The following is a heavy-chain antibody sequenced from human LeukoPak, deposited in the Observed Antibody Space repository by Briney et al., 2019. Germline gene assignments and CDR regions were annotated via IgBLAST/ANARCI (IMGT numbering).Heavy chain of an antibody. J-gene: IGHJ5*02. Sequence: ASVKVSCKVSGYTLTELSMHWVRQAPGKGLEWMGGFDPEDGETIYAQKFQGRVTMTEDTSTDTAYMELSSLRSEDTAVYYCALVEGAAEGNWFDPWGQGTLVTVSS. V-gene: IGHV1-24*01. CDR2: FDPEDGET. CDR1: GYTLTELS. CDR3: ALVEGAAEGNWFDP.